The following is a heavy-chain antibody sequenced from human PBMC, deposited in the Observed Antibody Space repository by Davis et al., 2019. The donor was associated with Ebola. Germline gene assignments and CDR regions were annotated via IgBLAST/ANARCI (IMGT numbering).Heavy chain of an antibody. J-gene: IGHJ4*02. CDR1: GYTFTNYG. CDR2: LNPHNGNT. D-gene: IGHD1-1*01. CDR3: ARAQFPTTSDH. Sequence: ASVQVSCKASGYTFTNYGITWLRQAPGQGLEWMGWLNPHNGNTNYAQNVQGRVTMTTNTSTSTAYMEVGSLRSDDTAVYFCARAQFPTTSDHWGQGTLVTVSS. V-gene: IGHV1-18*04.